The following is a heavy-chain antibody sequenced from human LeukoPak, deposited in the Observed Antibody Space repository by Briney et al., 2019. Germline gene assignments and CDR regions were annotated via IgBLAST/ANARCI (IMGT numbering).Heavy chain of an antibody. D-gene: IGHD2-21*02. CDR3: ARSSVVVTAFFDY. CDR1: GFTFSSYS. CDR2: ISSSSSYI. V-gene: IGHV3-21*04. J-gene: IGHJ4*02. Sequence: GGSLRLSCAASGFTFSSYSMNWVRQAPGKGLEWVSSISSSSSYIYYADSVKGRFTISRDNSKNTLYLQMNSLRAEDTAVYYCARSSVVVTAFFDYWGQGTLVTVSS.